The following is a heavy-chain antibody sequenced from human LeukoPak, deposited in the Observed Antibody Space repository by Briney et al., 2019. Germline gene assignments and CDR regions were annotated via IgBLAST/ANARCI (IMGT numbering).Heavy chain of an antibody. J-gene: IGHJ4*02. CDR1: GFTFSSYA. CDR3: ARDRRGSSGTYYFDY. V-gene: IGHV3-64*01. CDR2: ISSNGGST. Sequence: GGSLRLSCAASGFTFSSYAMHWVRQAPGKGLEYVSAISSNGGSTYYANSVKGRFTISRDNSKNTLYLQMGSLRAEDMAVYYCARDRRGSSGTYYFDYWGQGTLVTVSS. D-gene: IGHD6-19*01.